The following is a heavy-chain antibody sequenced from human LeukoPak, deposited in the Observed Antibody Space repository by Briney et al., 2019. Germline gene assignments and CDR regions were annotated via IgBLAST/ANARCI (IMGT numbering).Heavy chain of an antibody. J-gene: IGHJ4*02. CDR3: AREGECAGGTCSDPSRELDV. CDR1: GFIFRRYW. D-gene: IGHD2-15*01. Sequence: GGSLRLSCAVSGFIFRRYWMHWVRQAPGKGLVWVSRINSDGRTTRYAHSVKGRFTISRDNAKNTLYLQVNSLRAEDTAIYYCAREGECAGGTCSDPSRELDVWGQGTLVTVSS. V-gene: IGHV3-74*01. CDR2: INSDGRTT.